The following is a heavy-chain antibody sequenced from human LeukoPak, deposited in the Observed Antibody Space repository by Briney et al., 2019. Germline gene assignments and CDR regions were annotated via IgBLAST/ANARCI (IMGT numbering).Heavy chain of an antibody. D-gene: IGHD3-22*01. V-gene: IGHV4-34*01. CDR2: INHSGST. Sequence: SETLSLTCAVYGGSFSDYYWSWIRQPPGKGLEWIGEINHSGSTNYNPSLESRVTISVDTSKNQFSLKLSSVTAADTAMYYCARPSFYDSSGEYLPYWGQGTLVTVSS. J-gene: IGHJ4*02. CDR3: ARPSFYDSSGEYLPY. CDR1: GGSFSDYY.